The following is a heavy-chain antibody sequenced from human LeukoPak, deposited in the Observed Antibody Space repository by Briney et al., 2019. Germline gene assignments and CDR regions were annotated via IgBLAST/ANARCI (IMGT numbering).Heavy chain of an antibody. V-gene: IGHV1-18*01. D-gene: IGHD3-3*01. Sequence: VSVKVSCKASGYTFTSYGISWVRQAPGQGLEWMGWISAYNGNTNYAQKLQGRVTMTTDTSTSTAYMELRSLRSDDTAVYYCARDLSELRFLEWLSHDNWFDPWGQGTLVTVSS. CDR3: ARDLSELRFLEWLSHDNWFDP. J-gene: IGHJ5*02. CDR1: GYTFTSYG. CDR2: ISAYNGNT.